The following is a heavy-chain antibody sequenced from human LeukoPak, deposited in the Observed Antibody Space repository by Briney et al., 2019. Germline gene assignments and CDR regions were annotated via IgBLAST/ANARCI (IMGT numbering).Heavy chain of an antibody. CDR1: GFTFSSYA. Sequence: AGGSLRLSCAASGFTFSSYAMSWVRQAPGKGLEWVSAISGSGGSTYYADSVKGRFTISRDNSKNTLYLQMNSLRAEDTAVYYCAKDLTVTTLYYFDYWGQGTLVTVSS. V-gene: IGHV3-23*01. J-gene: IGHJ4*02. CDR2: ISGSGGST. D-gene: IGHD4-11*01. CDR3: AKDLTVTTLYYFDY.